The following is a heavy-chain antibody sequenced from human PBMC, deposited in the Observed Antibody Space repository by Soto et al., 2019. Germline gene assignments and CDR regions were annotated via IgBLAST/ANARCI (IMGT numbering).Heavy chain of an antibody. Sequence: VASVKVSCKASGYTFTGYYMHWVRQAPGQGLEWMGWINPNSGGTNYAQKYQGWVTMTRDTSISKAYMELSRLRTDDKDENYCEGGGGIEAAGTPPMPYYYYYMDVGEKGPRFT. CDR3: EGGGGIEAAGTPPMPYYYYYMDV. CDR1: GYTFTGYY. D-gene: IGHD6-13*01. J-gene: IGHJ6*03. CDR2: INPNSGGT. V-gene: IGHV1-2*04.